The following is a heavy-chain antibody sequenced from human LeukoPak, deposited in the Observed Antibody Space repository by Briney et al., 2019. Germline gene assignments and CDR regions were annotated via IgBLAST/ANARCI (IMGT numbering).Heavy chain of an antibody. CDR2: IYYSGST. D-gene: IGHD3-10*01. V-gene: IGHV4-59*01. CDR1: GGSISSYY. CDR3: ARFSGSYLSRFDY. Sequence: KPSETLSLTCTVSGGSISSYYWSWIRQPPGKGLEWIGYIYYSGSTNYNPSLKSRVTISVDTSKNQFSLKLNSVTAADTAVYYCARFSGSYLSRFDYWGQGTLVTVSS. J-gene: IGHJ4*02.